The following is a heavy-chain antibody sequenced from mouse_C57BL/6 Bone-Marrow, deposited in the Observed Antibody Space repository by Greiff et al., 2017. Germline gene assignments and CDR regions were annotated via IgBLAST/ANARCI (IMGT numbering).Heavy chain of an antibody. CDR1: GYTFTSYW. V-gene: IGHV1-64*01. D-gene: IGHD1-1*01. CDR2: IHPNSGST. CDR3: AREGYYGSSRTFAY. Sequence: QVQLKQPGAELVKPGASVKLSCKASGYTFTSYWMHWVKQRPGQGLEWIGMIHPNSGSTNYNEKFKSKATLTVDKSSSTAYMQLSSLTSEDSAVYYGAREGYYGSSRTFAYWGQGTLVTVSA. J-gene: IGHJ3*01.